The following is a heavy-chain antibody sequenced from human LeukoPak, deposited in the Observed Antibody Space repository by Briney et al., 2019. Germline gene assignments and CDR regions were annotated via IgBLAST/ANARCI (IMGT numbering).Heavy chain of an antibody. CDR2: IRQDGGEK. J-gene: IGHJ4*01. D-gene: IGHD6-13*01. Sequence: PGGSLRLSCAVSVFTFSSYWMNWVRQAPGKGLEWVASIRQDGGEKSYVDSVKGRFIISRDNTKNSLYLQINSLRAEDTAMYYCARDGTAAGLYFDLWGQGTLVTVSS. CDR1: VFTFSSYW. V-gene: IGHV3-7*01. CDR3: ARDGTAAGLYFDL.